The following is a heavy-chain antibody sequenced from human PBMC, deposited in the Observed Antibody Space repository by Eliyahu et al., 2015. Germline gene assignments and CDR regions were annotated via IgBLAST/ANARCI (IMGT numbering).Heavy chain of an antibody. CDR1: XXTXTSYG. V-gene: IGHV1-18*01. CDR2: ISANSGNK. CDR3: ARDSSTGLENFDY. J-gene: IGHJ4*02. Sequence: XVQLVQSGAEVKKPGASVKVSCKASXXTXTSYGISWVRQAPGQGLEWMGWISANSGNKEYXQKVQGRVTMTTDTSTSTAYMELRSLRSDDTAVYYCARDSSTGLENFDYWGQGTLVTVSS. D-gene: IGHD5-24*01.